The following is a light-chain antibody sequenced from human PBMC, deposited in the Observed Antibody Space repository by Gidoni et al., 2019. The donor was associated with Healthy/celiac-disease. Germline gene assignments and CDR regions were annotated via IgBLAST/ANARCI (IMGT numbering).Light chain of an antibody. CDR2: NAS. J-gene: IGKJ1*01. V-gene: IGKV1-5*03. Sequence: DIQMTQSPSTLSASVGDRVTITCRASQSISSWLAWYQQKPGKAPKLLIYNASSLESWVPSRFSGSGSGTEFTLTISSLQPDYFATYYCQQYNSYPWTFGQGTKVEIK. CDR3: QQYNSYPWT. CDR1: QSISSW.